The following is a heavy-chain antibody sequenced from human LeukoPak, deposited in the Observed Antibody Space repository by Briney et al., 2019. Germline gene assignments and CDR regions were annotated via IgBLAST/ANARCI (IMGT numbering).Heavy chain of an antibody. V-gene: IGHV4-59*11. CDR2: IYYTGST. CDR3: ATYGNIALYWFDP. Sequence: PSETLSLTCSVSGGSMSDHCWSWIRQPPGKGLEWIGYIYYTGSTNYNPSLKSRVTIPVDTSKNQFSLKLSSVTAADTAVYYCATYGNIALYWFDPWGQGTLVTVSS. CDR1: GGSMSDHC. J-gene: IGHJ5*02. D-gene: IGHD4-17*01.